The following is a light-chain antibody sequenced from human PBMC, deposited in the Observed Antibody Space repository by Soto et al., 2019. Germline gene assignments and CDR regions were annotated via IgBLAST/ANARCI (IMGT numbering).Light chain of an antibody. V-gene: IGLV2-14*03. Sequence: QLVLTQPASVSGSPGQSITISCTGTSSDVGDNNYVSWYQQHPGKAPKLMMYDVSDRPSGVSTRFSGSKSGNTASLTISGLQAEDEADYYCTSYTTSAIVFGGGTKLTVL. CDR3: TSYTTSAIV. CDR2: DVS. CDR1: SSDVGDNNY. J-gene: IGLJ2*01.